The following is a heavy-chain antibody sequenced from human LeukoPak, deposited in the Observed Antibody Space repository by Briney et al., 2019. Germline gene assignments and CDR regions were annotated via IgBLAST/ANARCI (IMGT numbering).Heavy chain of an antibody. CDR3: ARGSLWFGEDY. CDR2: INHSGST. V-gene: IGHV4-34*01. D-gene: IGHD3-10*01. J-gene: IGHJ4*02. CDR1: GGSFSGYY. Sequence: SETLSLTCAVYGGSFSGYYWSWIRQPPGKGLEWIGEINHSGSTNYNPSLKSRVPISVGTSKNQFSLKLSSVTAADTAVYYCARGSLWFGEDYWGQGTLVTVSS.